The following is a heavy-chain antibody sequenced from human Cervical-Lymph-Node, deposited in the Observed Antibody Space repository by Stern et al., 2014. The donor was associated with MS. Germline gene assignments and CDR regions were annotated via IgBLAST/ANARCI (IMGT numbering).Heavy chain of an antibody. D-gene: IGHD3-3*01. CDR1: GFSLVTSGVR. CDR2: IDWNDKT. Sequence: QVTLKESGPALVKPTQTLTLTCTFSGFSLVTSGVRVSWIRQPPGKTLEGLARIDWNDKTFYNTNLMTLLTLYHEHSKNLVVLNMTIVDPVDTATYYCARMMGSGYRHYFDYWGQGTPVTVS. CDR3: ARMMGSGYRHYFDY. J-gene: IGHJ4*02. V-gene: IGHV2-70D*14.